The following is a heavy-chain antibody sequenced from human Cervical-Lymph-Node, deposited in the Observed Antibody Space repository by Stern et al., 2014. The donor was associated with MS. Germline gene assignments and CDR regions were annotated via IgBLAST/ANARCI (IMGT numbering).Heavy chain of an antibody. Sequence: EVQLVESGGGLVQPGGSLRLSCAASGFTFSSYAMSWVRQDPGQGLEWVSPISGSGRSICYSDSVKCPFTIFRDNSKNSLYLQMNSLRADDTAVYYCAKLSHDYVWGSYRPPYYFDYWGQGTLVTVFS. D-gene: IGHD3-16*02. CDR1: GFTFSSYA. CDR3: AKLSHDYVWGSYRPPYYFDY. J-gene: IGHJ4*02. V-gene: IGHV3-23*04. CDR2: ISGSGRSI.